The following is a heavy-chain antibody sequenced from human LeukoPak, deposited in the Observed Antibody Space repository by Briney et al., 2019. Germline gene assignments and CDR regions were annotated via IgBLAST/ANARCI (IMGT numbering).Heavy chain of an antibody. Sequence: AETLSLTCTVSGGSIGSYFWSWIRQPPGKGLEWIGYIYSSGSTYYNPSLKSRVIISVDTSKNQFSLKLTSVTAADTAVYYCANPARDFADSGAITWWGQGTLVTVSS. D-gene: IGHD4-17*01. J-gene: IGHJ4*02. CDR3: ANPARDFADSGAITW. CDR2: IYSSGST. CDR1: GGSIGSYF. V-gene: IGHV4-59*04.